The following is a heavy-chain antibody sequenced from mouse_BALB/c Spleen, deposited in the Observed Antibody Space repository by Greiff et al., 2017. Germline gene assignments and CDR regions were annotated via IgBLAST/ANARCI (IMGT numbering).Heavy chain of an antibody. CDR1: GYSITSGYS. D-gene: IGHD2-3*01. J-gene: IGHJ1*01. CDR3: ARVDGADVYWYFDV. Sequence: EVQLQESGPDLVKPSQSLSLTCTVTGYSITSGYSWHWLRQSPGNKLEWMGYIHYSGSTNYNPSLKSRISITRDTSKNQFFLQLNSVTTEDTATYYCARVDGADVYWYFDVWGAGTTVTVSS. V-gene: IGHV3-1*02. CDR2: IHYSGST.